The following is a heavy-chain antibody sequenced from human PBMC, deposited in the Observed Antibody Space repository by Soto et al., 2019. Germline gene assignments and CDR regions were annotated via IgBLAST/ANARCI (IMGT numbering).Heavy chain of an antibody. CDR1: GFPFINFA. D-gene: IGHD3-10*01. Sequence: GGSLRLSCAASGFPFINFAMSWVRQSPGKGLEWVSAIIGTGSRTWYADAVRGPFTVSRDNSKNTLYLQMNSLRDEATAVYYFAKFGPSGCYFQFDYWGPGTLVTVSS. V-gene: IGHV3-23*01. CDR3: AKFGPSGCYFQFDY. CDR2: IIGTGSRT. J-gene: IGHJ4*02.